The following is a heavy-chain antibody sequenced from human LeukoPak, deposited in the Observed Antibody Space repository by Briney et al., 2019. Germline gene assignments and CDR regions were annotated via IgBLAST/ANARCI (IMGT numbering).Heavy chain of an antibody. CDR3: ARGGTYYGSPRKAFDI. CDR2: ISAYNGNT. CDR1: GYTFTSYG. J-gene: IGHJ3*02. V-gene: IGHV1-18*01. D-gene: IGHD3-10*01. Sequence: ASVKVSCKASGYTFTSYGISWVRQAPGQGLEWMGWISAYNGNTNYAQKLQGRVTMTRDTSISTAYMELSRLRSDDTAVYYCARGGTYYGSPRKAFDIWGQGTMVTVSS.